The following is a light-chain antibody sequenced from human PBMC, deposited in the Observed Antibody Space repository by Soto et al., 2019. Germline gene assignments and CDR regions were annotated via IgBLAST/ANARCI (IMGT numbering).Light chain of an antibody. CDR1: SGDVGGYNC. V-gene: IGLV2-11*01. Sequence: QSVLTQPRSVSGSPGQSVTISCTGTSGDVGGYNCVSWYQQHPGKAPQLIIFDVTQRPSGVPDRFSGSKSESTASLSISGLQAEDEADYYCCSHSATYTFVFGTGTKVTVL. CDR2: DVT. CDR3: CSHSATYTFV. J-gene: IGLJ1*01.